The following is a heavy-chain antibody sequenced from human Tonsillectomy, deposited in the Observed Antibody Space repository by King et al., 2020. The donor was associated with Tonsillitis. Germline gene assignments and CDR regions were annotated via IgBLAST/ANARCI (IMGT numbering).Heavy chain of an antibody. Sequence: VQLVESGGGLVKPGGSLRLSCAASGFTFNYYTMNWVRQAPGKGLEWVSSISSSGSFLYYADSVKGRFTISRDNAKNSLYLQMNSLRAGDTAVYYCAGVGGDPDAFDIWGQGTMVTVSS. J-gene: IGHJ3*02. CDR2: ISSSGSFL. V-gene: IGHV3-21*01. CDR3: AGVGGDPDAFDI. CDR1: GFTFNYYT. D-gene: IGHD3-10*01.